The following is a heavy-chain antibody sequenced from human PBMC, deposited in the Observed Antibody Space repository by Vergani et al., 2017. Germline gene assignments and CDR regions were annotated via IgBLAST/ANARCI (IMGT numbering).Heavy chain of an antibody. J-gene: IGHJ5*02. D-gene: IGHD2-2*01. CDR2: IYTSGST. CDR1: GGSISSGSYY. Sequence: QVQLQESGPGLVKPSQTLALTCTVSGGSISSGSYYWSWTRQPAGKGLEWIGRIYTSGSTNYNPSLKSRVTMSIDTSKNQFSLKLSSVTAADTAVYYCAXTIVTLPAPIPGPWGQGTLVTVTS. V-gene: IGHV4-61*02. CDR3: AXTIVTLPAPIPGP.